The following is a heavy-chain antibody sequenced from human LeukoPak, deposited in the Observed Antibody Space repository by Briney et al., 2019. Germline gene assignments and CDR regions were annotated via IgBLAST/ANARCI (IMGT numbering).Heavy chain of an antibody. V-gene: IGHV1-18*01. Sequence: ASVKVSCKASGYTFTSYGISWVRQAPGQGLEWMGWISAYNGNTNYAQRLQGRVTMTTDTSTSTAYMELRSLRSDDTAVYYCARGHKNRFSSSWLTFDYWGQGTLVTVSS. D-gene: IGHD6-13*01. CDR1: GYTFTSYG. J-gene: IGHJ4*02. CDR3: ARGHKNRFSSSWLTFDY. CDR2: ISAYNGNT.